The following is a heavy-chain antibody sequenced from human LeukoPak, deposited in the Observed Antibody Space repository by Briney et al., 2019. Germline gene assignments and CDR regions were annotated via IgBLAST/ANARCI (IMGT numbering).Heavy chain of an antibody. D-gene: IGHD5-24*01. CDR3: ARDLSVNYNYLAY. J-gene: IGHJ4*02. Sequence: GGSLRLSCAASGFTFSSYEMNWVRQAPGKGLEWVSYISSSGSTIYYADSVKGRFTISRDNVKNSLYLHMNSLRAEDTAVYYCARDLSVNYNYLAYWGQGTLVTVSS. CDR1: GFTFSSYE. CDR2: ISSSGSTI. V-gene: IGHV3-48*03.